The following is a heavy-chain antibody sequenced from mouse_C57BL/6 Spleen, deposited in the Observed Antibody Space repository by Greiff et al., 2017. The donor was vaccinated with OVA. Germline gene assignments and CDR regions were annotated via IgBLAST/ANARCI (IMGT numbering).Heavy chain of an antibody. D-gene: IGHD1-1*01. J-gene: IGHJ1*03. CDR3: ANLITTVVANLDFDV. Sequence: QVQLKQSGPELVKPGASVKISCKASGYAFSSSWMNWVKQRPGKGLEWIGRIYPGDGDTNYNGKFKGMATLTADKSSSTAYMQLSSLTSEDSAVYFCANLITTVVANLDFDVWGTGTTVTVSS. CDR1: GYAFSSSW. V-gene: IGHV1-82*01. CDR2: IYPGDGDT.